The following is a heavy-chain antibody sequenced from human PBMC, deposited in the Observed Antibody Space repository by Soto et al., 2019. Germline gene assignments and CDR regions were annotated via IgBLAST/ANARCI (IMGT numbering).Heavy chain of an antibody. D-gene: IGHD3-22*01. V-gene: IGHV4-4*02. CDR2: ILHIGST. J-gene: IGHJ5*02. CDR3: ASGFDSDGLYNGGHP. Sequence: VQLQESGPGLVKPSGTLSLTCTVSGGSISTTNWWSWVRQSPGKGLEWIGEILHIGSTNYNPSLKSRVTTSIDQSKTQFSLRLSSVTAADTAVYYCASGFDSDGLYNGGHPWGQGTLVSVSS. CDR1: GGSISTTNW.